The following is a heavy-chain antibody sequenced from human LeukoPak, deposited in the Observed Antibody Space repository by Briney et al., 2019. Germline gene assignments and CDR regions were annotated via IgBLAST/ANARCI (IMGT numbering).Heavy chain of an antibody. Sequence: SETLSLTYAVYGGSFSGYYWSWIRQPPGKGLEWIGEINHSGSTNYNPSLKSRVTISVDTSKNQFSLKQSSVTAADTAVYYCARRSAVAAHLDYWGQGTLVTVSS. CDR3: ARRSAVAAHLDY. J-gene: IGHJ4*02. D-gene: IGHD6-19*01. CDR2: INHSGST. CDR1: GGSFSGYY. V-gene: IGHV4-34*01.